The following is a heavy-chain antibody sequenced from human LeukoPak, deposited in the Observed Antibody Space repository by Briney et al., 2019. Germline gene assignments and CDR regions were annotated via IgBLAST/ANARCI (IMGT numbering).Heavy chain of an antibody. CDR3: ARGNSCSGGSCSYYFDY. CDR1: EFTFSSYS. J-gene: IGHJ4*02. Sequence: GGSLRLSCAASEFTFSSYSMSWVRQAPGKGLDWVSSISSSSSYIYYADSLKGRFTISRDNAKNSLYLQMNSPRAEDTAVYYCARGNSCSGGSCSYYFDYWGQGTLVTVSS. D-gene: IGHD2-15*01. CDR2: ISSSSSYI. V-gene: IGHV3-21*01.